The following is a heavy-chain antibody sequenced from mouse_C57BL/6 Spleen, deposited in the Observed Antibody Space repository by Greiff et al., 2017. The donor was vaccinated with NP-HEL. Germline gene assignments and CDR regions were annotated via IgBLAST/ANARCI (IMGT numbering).Heavy chain of an antibody. CDR1: GYTFTSYW. V-gene: IGHV1-55*01. D-gene: IGHD1-1*01. Sequence: QVQLQQPGAELVKPGASVKMSCKASGYTFTSYWITWVKQRPGQGLEWIGDIYPGSGSTNYNEKFKSKATLTVDTSSSTAYMQLSSLTSEDSAVYYCAREFYYYGSSYAMDYWGQGTSVTVSS. CDR3: AREFYYYGSSYAMDY. J-gene: IGHJ4*01. CDR2: IYPGSGST.